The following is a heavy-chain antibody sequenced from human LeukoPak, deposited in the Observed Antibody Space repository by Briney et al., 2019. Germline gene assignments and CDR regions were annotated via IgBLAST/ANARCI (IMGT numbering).Heavy chain of an antibody. Sequence: SETLSLTCTVSGGSVSSGSYYWSWIRQPPGKGLEWIGYIYYSGSTKYNPSLKSRLTISVDRTKNQFSLKLSSVTAADTAVYYCARVNYGSATKEDYWGQGTLVTVSS. D-gene: IGHD3-10*01. CDR1: GGSVSSGSYY. V-gene: IGHV4-61*01. CDR2: IYYSGST. J-gene: IGHJ4*02. CDR3: ARVNYGSATKEDY.